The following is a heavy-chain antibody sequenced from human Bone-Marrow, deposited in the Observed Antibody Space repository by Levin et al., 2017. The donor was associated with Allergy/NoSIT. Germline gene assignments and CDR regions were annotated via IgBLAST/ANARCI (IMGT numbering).Heavy chain of an antibody. D-gene: IGHD3-3*01. Sequence: ASVKVSCKASGYTFTSYDITWVRQATGQGLEYMGWINPRSGNRGYAQEFEGRVTITRNTSLSTAYMELSSLRSGDTAVYYCARVYDFWSGYHVDGGDSYAMDVWGQGTTVTVSS. V-gene: IGHV1-8*01. J-gene: IGHJ6*02. CDR1: GYTFTSYD. CDR2: INPRSGNR. CDR3: ARVYDFWSGYHVDGGDSYAMDV.